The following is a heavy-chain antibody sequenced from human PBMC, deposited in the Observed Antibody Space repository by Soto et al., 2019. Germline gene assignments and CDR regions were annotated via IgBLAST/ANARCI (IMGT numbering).Heavy chain of an antibody. V-gene: IGHV3-23*01. CDR2: ISGSGLNT. CDR1: GFTFENCG. Sequence: PGGSLRLSCAASGFTFENCGMSWVRQSPGKGLEWISSISGSGLNTYYADSVKGRFTISRDNSKNTVYLELSNLRAEDTAVYHCAKNQGVELVPLATVDWFDPWGQGSVVTVSS. CDR3: AKNQGVELVPLATVDWFDP. J-gene: IGHJ5*02. D-gene: IGHD1-26*01.